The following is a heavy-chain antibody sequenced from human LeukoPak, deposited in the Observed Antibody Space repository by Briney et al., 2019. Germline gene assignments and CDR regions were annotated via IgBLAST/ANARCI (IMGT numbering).Heavy chain of an antibody. D-gene: IGHD5-12*01. V-gene: IGHV3-23*01. CDR1: GFTFSSYS. J-gene: IGHJ4*02. Sequence: PGGSLRLSCAASGFTFSSYSMNWVRQAPGKGLEWVAAISGSGFGTYYADSVKGRFTISRDNSKNTLYVQMNSLRADDTALYYCAKAWVRLGDFDYWGQGTLVTVSS. CDR2: ISGSGFGT. CDR3: AKAWVRLGDFDY.